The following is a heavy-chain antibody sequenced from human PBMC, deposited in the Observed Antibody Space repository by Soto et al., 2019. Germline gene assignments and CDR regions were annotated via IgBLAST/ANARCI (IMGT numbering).Heavy chain of an antibody. CDR2: VSFDGSNS. Sequence: QVQLVESGGGVVQPGRSLRLSCAASGFTFSNYAMHWVRQAPGKGLDWVAVVSFDGSNSYYADSVKGRFTISRDNSKNTLFLQMNSLRPEDTAVYFCARPIVPAIQNHPYSSYGLEVWGQGTTVTVSS. V-gene: IGHV3-30-3*01. J-gene: IGHJ6*02. CDR1: GFTFSNYA. CDR3: ARPIVPAIQNHPYSSYGLEV. D-gene: IGHD2-2*01.